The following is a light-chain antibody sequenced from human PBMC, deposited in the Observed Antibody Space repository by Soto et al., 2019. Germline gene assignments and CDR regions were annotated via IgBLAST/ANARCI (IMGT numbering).Light chain of an antibody. Sequence: EIVLTQSPGTLSLSPGARATLSCRASQSVSSSYLAWYQQKPGQAPRLLIYGASSRATGIPDRFSGSWSGTAGTLTISRLEPEDFQVYYCQQYGGSFRVFGPGTKVDIK. CDR1: QSVSSSY. CDR3: QQYGGSFRV. V-gene: IGKV3-20*01. CDR2: GAS. J-gene: IGKJ3*01.